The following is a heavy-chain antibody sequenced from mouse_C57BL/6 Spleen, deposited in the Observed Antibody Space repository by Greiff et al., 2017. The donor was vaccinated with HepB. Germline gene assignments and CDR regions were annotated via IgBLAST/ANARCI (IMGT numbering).Heavy chain of an antibody. J-gene: IGHJ2*01. V-gene: IGHV1-81*01. Sequence: VQLQESGAELARPGASVKLSCKASGYTFTSYGISWVKQRTGQGLEWIGEIYPRSGNTYYNEKFKGKATLTADKSSSTAYMELRSLTSEDSAVYFYARAEVYGNYDYFDYWGQGTTLTVSS. CDR2: IYPRSGNT. CDR1: GYTFTSYG. CDR3: ARAEVYGNYDYFDY. D-gene: IGHD2-1*01.